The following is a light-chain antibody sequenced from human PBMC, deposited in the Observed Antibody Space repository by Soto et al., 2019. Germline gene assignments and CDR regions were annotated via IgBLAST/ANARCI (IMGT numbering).Light chain of an antibody. Sequence: QSALTQPASVSGSPGQSITISCTGTSSDVGGYNFVSWYQQHPGKAPKLMIYEVNNRPSGVSNRFSGSKSGNTASLTISGLQAEVEADYYCCSYAGSSTWVFGGGTKLTVL. J-gene: IGLJ3*02. V-gene: IGLV2-23*02. CDR1: SSDVGGYNF. CDR3: CSYAGSSTWV. CDR2: EVN.